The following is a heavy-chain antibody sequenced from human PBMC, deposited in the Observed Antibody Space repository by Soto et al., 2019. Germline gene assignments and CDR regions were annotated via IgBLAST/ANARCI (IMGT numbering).Heavy chain of an antibody. D-gene: IGHD5-12*01. CDR3: ARHSGGGYSGYCIDY. CDR1: GGSISSYY. V-gene: IGHV4-59*08. J-gene: IGHJ4*02. CDR2: IYYSGST. Sequence: SETLSLTCTVSGGSISSYYWSWIRQPPGKGLEWIGYIYYSGSTNYNPSLKSRVTISVDTSKNQFSLKLSSVTAADTAVYYCARHSGGGYSGYCIDYWGQGTLVTVSS.